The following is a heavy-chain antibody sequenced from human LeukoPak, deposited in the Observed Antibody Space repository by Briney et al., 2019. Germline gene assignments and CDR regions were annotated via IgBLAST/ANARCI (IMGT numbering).Heavy chain of an antibody. J-gene: IGHJ6*02. CDR2: ISSSGSTI. CDR1: GFTFCDYY. Sequence: GGSLRLSCAASGFTFCDYYMSWIRQAPGKGLEWVSYISSSGSTIYYADSVKGRFTISRDNAKNSLCLQMNSPRAEDTAVYYCARGTVAHYGTDVWGQGTTVTVSS. V-gene: IGHV3-11*01. D-gene: IGHD6-19*01. CDR3: ARGTVAHYGTDV.